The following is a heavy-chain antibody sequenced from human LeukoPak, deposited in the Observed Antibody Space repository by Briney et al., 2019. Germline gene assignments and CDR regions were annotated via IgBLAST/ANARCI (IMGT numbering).Heavy chain of an antibody. J-gene: IGHJ4*02. D-gene: IGHD5-12*01. CDR1: GGSISSYY. CDR3: ARSSGYDLDY. V-gene: IGHV4-59*12. Sequence: PSETLSLTCTVSGGSISSYYWSWIRQPPGKGLEWIGYIYYSGSTNYNPSLKSRVTMSVDTSKNQFSLKLSSVTAADTAVYYCARSSGYDLDYWGQGTLVTVSS. CDR2: IYYSGST.